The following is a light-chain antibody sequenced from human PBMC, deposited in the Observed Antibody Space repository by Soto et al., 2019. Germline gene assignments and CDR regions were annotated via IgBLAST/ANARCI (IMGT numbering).Light chain of an antibody. Sequence: EIVLTQSPGTLSLSPGERATLSCRASQSVSSSYLAWYQQKPGQAPRLLIYGASSRATGIPDRFSGSGSGTDFTLTISRLEPEDFAVYYCQQYGNSPLTFGQGTKVENK. V-gene: IGKV3-20*01. CDR2: GAS. CDR3: QQYGNSPLT. CDR1: QSVSSSY. J-gene: IGKJ1*01.